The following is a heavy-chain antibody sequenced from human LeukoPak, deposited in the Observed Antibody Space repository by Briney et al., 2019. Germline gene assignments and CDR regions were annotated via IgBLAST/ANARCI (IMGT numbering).Heavy chain of an antibody. D-gene: IGHD6-13*01. V-gene: IGHV4-34*01. J-gene: IGHJ4*02. CDR2: INHSGST. Sequence: SSETLSLTCAGYGGSFSGYYWSWIRQPPGKGLEWIGEINHSGSTNYNPSLKSRVTISVDTSKNQFSLKLSSVTAADTAVYYCASLGAAARNFDYWGQGTLVTVSS. CDR1: GGSFSGYY. CDR3: ASLGAAARNFDY.